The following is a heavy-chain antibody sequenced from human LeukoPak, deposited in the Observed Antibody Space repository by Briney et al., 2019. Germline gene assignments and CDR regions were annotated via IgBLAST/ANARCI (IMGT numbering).Heavy chain of an antibody. V-gene: IGHV3-7*01. J-gene: IGHJ5*02. D-gene: IGHD4-23*01. CDR1: GFTFNNYW. Sequence: GGSLRLSCAASGFTFNNYWMSWVRQAPGKGLEWVANIKQDGREKYYVDSVKGRFTISRDNAKNSLYLQMNSLRAEDTAVYYCARPPMFDYGGNSRWFDPWGQGTLVTVSS. CDR3: ARPPMFDYGGNSRWFDP. CDR2: IKQDGREK.